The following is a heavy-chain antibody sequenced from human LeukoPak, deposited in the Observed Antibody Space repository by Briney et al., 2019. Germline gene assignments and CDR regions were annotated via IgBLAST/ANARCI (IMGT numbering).Heavy chain of an antibody. CDR3: ARQRFDVFDY. CDR1: GSTFSSYS. J-gene: IGHJ4*02. CDR2: ISYDGSNK. V-gene: IGHV3-30*03. Sequence: GGSLRLSCAASGSTFSSYSMNWVRQAPGKGLEWVAVISYDGSNKYYADSVKGRFTISRDNSKNTLYLQMNSLRAEDTAVYYCARQRFDVFDYWGQGTLVTVSS. D-gene: IGHD6-25*01.